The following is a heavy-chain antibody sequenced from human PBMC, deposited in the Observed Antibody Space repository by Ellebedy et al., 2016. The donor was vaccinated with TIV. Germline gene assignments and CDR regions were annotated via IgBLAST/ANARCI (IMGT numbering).Heavy chain of an antibody. CDR1: GYIFANYG. CDR3: ARDRRWTTVTTALYYFDY. Sequence: AASVKVSCKDSGYIFANYGVSWVRQAPGQGLEWMGGISGSNGNPNYAQRFQGRVTRITDTSTNTAYMELRSLRSDDTAVYFCARDRRWTTVTTALYYFDYWGQGTLVTVSS. V-gene: IGHV1-18*04. J-gene: IGHJ4*02. CDR2: ISGSNGNP. D-gene: IGHD4-17*01.